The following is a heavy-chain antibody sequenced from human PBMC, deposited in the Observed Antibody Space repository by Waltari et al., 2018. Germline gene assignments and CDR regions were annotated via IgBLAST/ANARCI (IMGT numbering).Heavy chain of an antibody. CDR1: GGTFSSYA. V-gene: IGHV1-69*13. CDR3: ARDRSPYYYDSSGYYPDAFDI. CDR2: IIPIFGTA. J-gene: IGHJ3*02. Sequence: QVQLVQSGAEVKKPGSSVKVSCKASGGTFSSYAISWVRQAPGQGLEWMGGIIPIFGTANYAQKFQGRVTITADESTSTAYMELSSLRSEDTAVYYCARDRSPYYYDSSGYYPDAFDIWGQGTMVTVSS. D-gene: IGHD3-22*01.